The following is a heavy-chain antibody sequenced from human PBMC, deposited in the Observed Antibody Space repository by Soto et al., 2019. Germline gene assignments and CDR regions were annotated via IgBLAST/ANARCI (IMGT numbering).Heavy chain of an antibody. CDR1: DYTFASYG. CDR2: ISGYNGNT. D-gene: IGHD3-16*02. V-gene: IGHV1-18*01. J-gene: IGHJ4*02. Sequence: ASVKVSCKASDYTFASYGISWVRQAPGQGLEWMGRISGYNGNTHYSQKLQGRITMTTDTSTATAYMELRSLRSDDTAVYYCAVLCDRSNCFDSWGQGNLVTVSS. CDR3: AVLCDRSNCFDS.